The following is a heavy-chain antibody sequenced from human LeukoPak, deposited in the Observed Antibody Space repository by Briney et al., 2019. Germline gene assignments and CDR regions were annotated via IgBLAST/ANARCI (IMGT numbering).Heavy chain of an antibody. V-gene: IGHV4-31*03. J-gene: IGHJ4*02. CDR3: ARRNRNWNDVGDDY. CDR1: GGSISSGGYY. Sequence: SETLSLTYTVSGGSISSGGYYWSWIRQHPGKGLEWIGYIYYSGSTYYNPSLKSRVTISVDTSKNQFSLKLSSVTAADTAVYYCARRNRNWNDVGDDYWGQGTLVTVSS. D-gene: IGHD1-1*01. CDR2: IYYSGST.